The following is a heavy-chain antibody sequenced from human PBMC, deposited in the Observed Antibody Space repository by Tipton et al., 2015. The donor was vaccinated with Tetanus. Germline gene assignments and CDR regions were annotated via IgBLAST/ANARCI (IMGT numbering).Heavy chain of an antibody. J-gene: IGHJ6*02. CDR2: INHSGST. Sequence: TLSLTCAVYGGSFSGYYWSWIRQPPGKGLEWIGEINHSGSTNYNPSLKSRVTISVDTSKNQFSLKLSSVTAADTAVYYCARGRRHYGSGIGYYYYYGMDVWGQGTTVTVSS. D-gene: IGHD3-10*01. CDR3: ARGRRHYGSGIGYYYYYGMDV. V-gene: IGHV4-34*01. CDR1: GGSFSGYY.